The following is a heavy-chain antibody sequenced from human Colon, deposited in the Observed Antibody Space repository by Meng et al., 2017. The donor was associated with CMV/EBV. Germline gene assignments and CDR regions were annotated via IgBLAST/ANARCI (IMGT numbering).Heavy chain of an antibody. CDR1: TFSSYA. V-gene: IGHV1-69*05. CDR2: IIPIFGTA. Sequence: TFSSYAISWVRQAPGQGLEWMGGIIPIFGTANYAQKFQGRVTITTDESTSTAYMELSSLRSEDTAVYYCAAGYDFWSGYYERVHFDYWGQGTLVTVSS. J-gene: IGHJ4*02. D-gene: IGHD3-3*01. CDR3: AAGYDFWSGYYERVHFDY.